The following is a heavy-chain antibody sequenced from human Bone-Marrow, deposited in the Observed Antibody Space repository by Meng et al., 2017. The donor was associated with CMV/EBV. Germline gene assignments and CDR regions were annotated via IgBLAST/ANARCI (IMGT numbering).Heavy chain of an antibody. Sequence: ASVKVSCKPAGYTFTSYDINWVRQAPGQGLEWLGWINSLNGDTKYAQKVQGRVGLTTDTNRRTVYMEVRSLTSDDTAVYYCARGGGEYDFDFWGQGTLVTVSS. CDR1: GYTFTSYD. D-gene: IGHD3-10*01. CDR3: ARGGGEYDFDF. CDR2: INSLNGDT. V-gene: IGHV1-18*01. J-gene: IGHJ4*02.